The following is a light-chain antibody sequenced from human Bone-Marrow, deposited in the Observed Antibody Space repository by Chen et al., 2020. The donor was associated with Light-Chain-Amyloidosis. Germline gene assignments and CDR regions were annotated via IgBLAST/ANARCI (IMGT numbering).Light chain of an antibody. J-gene: IGLJ3*02. Sequence: SYVLTQPSSVSVAPGQTATIACGGNNIGSTSVHWYQQTPGQAPLLVVYDYSARPSGIPGRLSGSNSATTATLTISRVEAGDEADYYCQVWDRSSDRPVFGGGTKLTVL. CDR2: DYS. CDR1: NIGSTS. V-gene: IGLV3-21*02. CDR3: QVWDRSSDRPV.